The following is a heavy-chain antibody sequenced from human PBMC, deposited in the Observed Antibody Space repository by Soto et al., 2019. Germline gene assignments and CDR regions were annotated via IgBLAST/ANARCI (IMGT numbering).Heavy chain of an antibody. CDR1: EFTFRSYW. CDR3: ARSLPGTYGAFDL. J-gene: IGHJ3*01. Sequence: EVQLVDSGGGLVQPGGSLRLSCAASEFTFRSYWMHWVHQSPGKGLVWVSRISGDGSGTNYADSVKGRFTISRDNAKNTVYLQIDSLRAEDTAVYYCARSLPGTYGAFDLWGQGTMVTVSS. V-gene: IGHV3-74*01. CDR2: ISGDGSGT. D-gene: IGHD1-7*01.